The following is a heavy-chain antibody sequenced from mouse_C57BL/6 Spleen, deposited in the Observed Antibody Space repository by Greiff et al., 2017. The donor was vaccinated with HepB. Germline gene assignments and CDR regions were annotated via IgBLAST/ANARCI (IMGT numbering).Heavy chain of an antibody. V-gene: IGHV1-22*01. CDR2: INPNNGGT. J-gene: IGHJ2*01. CDR1: GYTFTDYN. Sequence: EVQLVESGPELVKPGASVKMSCKASGYTFTDYNMHWVKQSHGKSLEWIGYINPNNGGTSYNQKFKGKATLTVNKSSSTAYMELRSLTSEDSAVYYCASWYYGSSYVYFDYWGQGTTLTVSS. CDR3: ASWYYGSSYVYFDY. D-gene: IGHD1-1*01.